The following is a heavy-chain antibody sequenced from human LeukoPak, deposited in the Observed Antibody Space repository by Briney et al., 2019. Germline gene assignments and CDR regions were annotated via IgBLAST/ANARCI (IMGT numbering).Heavy chain of an antibody. CDR1: GLNLDAYA. CDR2: ISGDGTIT. Sequence: GGSLRLSCAASGLNLDAYAMHWVRHAPGKGLEWVSLISGDGTITYYVDSVKGRFTISRDNSKNSLFLEMNSLRSEDTALYYCAKDTPLFYHYYGIDVWGQGTTVTVSS. J-gene: IGHJ6*02. CDR3: AKDTPLFYHYYGIDV. V-gene: IGHV3-43*02.